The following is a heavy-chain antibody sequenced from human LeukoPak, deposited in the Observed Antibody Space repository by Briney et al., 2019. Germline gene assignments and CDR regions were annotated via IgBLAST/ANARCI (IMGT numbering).Heavy chain of an antibody. CDR1: GFIFSSYW. CDR3: VMDMDV. Sequence: PRGFLRLSCAASGFIFSSYWMNWVRQAPRKGVEWVANIKEDGSAKYYVDAVKGRFTISRDNAKNSLYMQMNSLRAEDTAVYYCVMDMDVWGQGTTVTVSS. V-gene: IGHV3-7*05. CDR2: IKEDGSAK. J-gene: IGHJ6*02.